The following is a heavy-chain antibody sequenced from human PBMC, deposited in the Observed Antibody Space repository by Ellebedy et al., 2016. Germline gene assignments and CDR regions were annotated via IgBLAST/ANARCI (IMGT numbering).Heavy chain of an antibody. D-gene: IGHD6-13*01. J-gene: IGHJ4*02. CDR2: IGTAGDT. Sequence: GESLKISCAASGFTFSSYDMHWVRQAKGKGLEWVSAIGTAGDTYYPGSVKGRFTISRENAKNSLYLQMNSLRAEDTAVYYCARDWVGSSSSWYDYWGQGTLVTVSS. CDR3: ARDWVGSSSSWYDY. CDR1: GFTFSSYD. V-gene: IGHV3-13*01.